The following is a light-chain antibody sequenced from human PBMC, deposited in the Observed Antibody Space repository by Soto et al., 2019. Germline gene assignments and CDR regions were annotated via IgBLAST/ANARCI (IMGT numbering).Light chain of an antibody. V-gene: IGLV2-23*01. CDR3: CSSVGATIYV. CDR1: SSTVGGFNV. J-gene: IGLJ1*01. Sequence: QSVLTQPASVSGSPGQSITISCTGTSSTVGGFNVVSWYQQHPGKAPKVIIYEGIKRPSGVSNLFSGSNSGSTASPTISGLPAEDEAYYYCCSSVGATIYVFGTGTKRTVL. CDR2: EGI.